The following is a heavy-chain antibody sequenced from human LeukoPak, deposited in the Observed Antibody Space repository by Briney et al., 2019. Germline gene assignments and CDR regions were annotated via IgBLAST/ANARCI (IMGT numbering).Heavy chain of an antibody. CDR3: AKAGLVVVAATPHYYYYYYMDV. Sequence: GGSLRLSCAASGFTFSSYGMHWVRQAPGKGLEWVANIKQDGSEKYYVDSVKGRFTISRDNGKNSLYLQMNSLGAEDTAVYYCAKAGLVVVAATPHYYYYYYMDVWGKGTTVTVSS. CDR2: IKQDGSEK. CDR1: GFTFSSYG. D-gene: IGHD2-15*01. V-gene: IGHV3-7*01. J-gene: IGHJ6*03.